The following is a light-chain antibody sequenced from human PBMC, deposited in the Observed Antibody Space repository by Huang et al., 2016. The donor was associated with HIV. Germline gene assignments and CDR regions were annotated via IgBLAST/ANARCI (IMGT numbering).Light chain of an antibody. CDR1: QSLLHSDGNTY. CDR3: MQGTHWPLT. Sequence: DVVMTQSPLSLPVTLGLPASISCRSSQSLLHSDGNTYLIWLQQRPGHSPRRLIYKVSSRDSGVPDRFSGRGSGSDFTLRISRVEPEDVGVYYCMQGTHWPLTFGGGTKVEIK. V-gene: IGKV2-30*02. CDR2: KVS. J-gene: IGKJ4*01.